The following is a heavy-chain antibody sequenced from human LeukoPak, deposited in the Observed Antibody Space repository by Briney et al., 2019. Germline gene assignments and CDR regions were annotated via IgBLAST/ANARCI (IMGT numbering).Heavy chain of an antibody. Sequence: GASVKVSCKASGGTFSSYAISWVRQAPGQGLEWMGGIIPIFGTANYAQKFQGRVTITADESTSTAYMELSSLRSEDTAVYYCARHYSTGFHPLNWGQGTLVTVSS. CDR2: IIPIFGTA. D-gene: IGHD4-11*01. CDR1: GGTFSSYA. CDR3: ARHYSTGFHPLN. V-gene: IGHV1-69*13. J-gene: IGHJ4*02.